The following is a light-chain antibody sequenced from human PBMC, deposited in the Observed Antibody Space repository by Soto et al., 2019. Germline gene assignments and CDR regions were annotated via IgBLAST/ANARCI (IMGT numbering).Light chain of an antibody. CDR1: SSSVGGYNY. CDR2: DVT. V-gene: IGLV2-11*01. Sequence: QSVLTQPRSVSGSPGQSVTISRTGTSSSVGGYNYVSWYQQHPGKAPKLILYDVTKRPSGVPDRLSGSKSGNTASLTISGLQAEDEAGYYCCSYAGTYTWVFGGGTKLTVL. CDR3: CSYAGTYTWV. J-gene: IGLJ3*02.